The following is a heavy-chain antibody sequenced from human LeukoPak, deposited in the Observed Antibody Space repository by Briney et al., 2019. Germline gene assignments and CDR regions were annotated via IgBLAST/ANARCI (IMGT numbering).Heavy chain of an antibody. CDR2: INAATANR. D-gene: IGHD6-19*01. CDR3: ARVSDDSGWNFDY. CDR1: GYTFTKFA. J-gene: IGHJ4*02. Sequence: ASVKVSCKASGYTFTKFAIHWVRQAPGQRLEWMGWINAATANRKYSQKFQDRVTITRETSATTVYMELRSLTSEDTAVYYCARVSDDSGWNFDYWGQGTLVTVSS. V-gene: IGHV1-3*01.